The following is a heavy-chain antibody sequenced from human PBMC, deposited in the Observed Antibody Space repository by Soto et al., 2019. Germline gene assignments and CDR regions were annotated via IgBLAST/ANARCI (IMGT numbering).Heavy chain of an antibody. Sequence: GASVKVSCKASGYTFTSYAMHWVRQAPGQRPEWMGWINAGNGNTKYSQKFEGRVXIIRDTSTSTAYMELSSLRSEDTAVYYCARGASPLIDYWSQGTLVTVSSGKSSPASVKVSCKASGYTFTGYYILNWFDPWGQGTLVTVSS. CDR3: ARGASPLIDYWSQGTLVTVSSGKSSPASVKVSCKASGYTFTGYYILNWFDP. CDR1: GYTFTSYA. CDR2: INAGNGNT. V-gene: IGHV1-3*01. J-gene: IGHJ5*02. D-gene: IGHD1-26*01.